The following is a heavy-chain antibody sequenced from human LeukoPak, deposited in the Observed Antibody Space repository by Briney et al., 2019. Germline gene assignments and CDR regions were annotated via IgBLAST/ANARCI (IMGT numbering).Heavy chain of an antibody. Sequence: GGSLRLSCAASGFTLNIYWMSWVRQAPGKGLEWVANIKQDGSEKNYVDSVKGRFTISRDNAKNSLYLQMNSLRAEDTAVYYCARETTRIAVAAYGIDYWGQGTLVTVSS. CDR3: ARETTRIAVAAYGIDY. D-gene: IGHD6-19*01. V-gene: IGHV3-7*03. CDR1: GFTLNIYW. CDR2: IKQDGSEK. J-gene: IGHJ4*02.